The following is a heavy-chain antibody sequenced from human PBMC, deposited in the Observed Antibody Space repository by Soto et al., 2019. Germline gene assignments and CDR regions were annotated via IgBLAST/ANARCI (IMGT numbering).Heavy chain of an antibody. CDR2: IKSKTDGGTT. J-gene: IGHJ6*03. D-gene: IGHD3-10*01. Sequence: GGSLRLSCAASGFTFSNAWMSWVRQAPGKGLEWVGRIKSKTDGGTTDYAAPVKGRFTISRDDSKNTLYLQMNSLKTEDTAVYYCTTVYGSGSLHYYYYMDVWGKGTTVTVSS. CDR3: TTVYGSGSLHYYYYMDV. V-gene: IGHV3-15*01. CDR1: GFTFSNAW.